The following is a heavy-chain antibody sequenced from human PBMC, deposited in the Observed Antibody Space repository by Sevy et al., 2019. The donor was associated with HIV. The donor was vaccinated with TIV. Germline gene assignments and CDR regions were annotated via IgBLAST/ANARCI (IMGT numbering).Heavy chain of an antibody. J-gene: IGHJ4*02. D-gene: IGHD7-27*01. CDR2: ESSDGSQI. CDR1: GFTSSTYA. V-gene: IGHV3-30-3*01. CDR3: ARDQLGSIDY. Sequence: GGSLRLSCAVSGFTSSTYAMHWVRQAPGNGGECVEIESSDGSQINYADSGKGRFTISRDNSRNTLYLQMNSLRTEDTALYYCARDQLGSIDYWGQGTLVTVSS.